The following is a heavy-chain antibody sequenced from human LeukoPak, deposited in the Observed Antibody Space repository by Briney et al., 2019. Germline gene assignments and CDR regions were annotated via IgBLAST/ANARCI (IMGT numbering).Heavy chain of an antibody. CDR1: GYSFTSYW. D-gene: IGHD3-10*01. V-gene: IGHV5-51*01. Sequence: GESLKISFKGSGYSFTSYWIGWVRPMPGKGLEWMGIIYPGDSDTRYSPSFQGQVTISADKSISTAYLQWSSLKASDTAMYYCARRFARGTYYFDYWGQGTLVTVSS. CDR2: IYPGDSDT. J-gene: IGHJ4*02. CDR3: ARRFARGTYYFDY.